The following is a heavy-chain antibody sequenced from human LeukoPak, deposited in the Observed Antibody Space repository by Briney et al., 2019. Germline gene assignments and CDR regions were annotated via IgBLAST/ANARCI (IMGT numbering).Heavy chain of an antibody. J-gene: IGHJ3*02. CDR1: GFSFRSYG. V-gene: IGHV3-30*03. D-gene: IGHD6-13*01. Sequence: GGSLRLSCAASGFSFRSYGMHWVRQAPGKGQEWVAVISSDEINEYYADSVKGRFTISRDNSKNTLYLQMNSLRAEDTAVYYCARDGSFYGYSSSWYFDIWGQGTMVTVSS. CDR3: ARDGSFYGYSSSWYFDI. CDR2: ISSDEINE.